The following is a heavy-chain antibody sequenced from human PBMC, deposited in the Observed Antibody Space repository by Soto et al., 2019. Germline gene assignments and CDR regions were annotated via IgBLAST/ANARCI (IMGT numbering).Heavy chain of an antibody. CDR2: ISGSGGST. V-gene: IGHV3-23*01. Sequence: GGSLRLSCAASGFTFSSYAMSWVRQAPGKGLEWVSAISGSGGSTYYADSVKGRFTISRDNSKNTLYLQMNSLRAEDTAVYYCAKDLISVAARHSFDYWGQGTLVTVTS. J-gene: IGHJ4*02. CDR1: GFTFSSYA. D-gene: IGHD6-6*01. CDR3: AKDLISVAARHSFDY.